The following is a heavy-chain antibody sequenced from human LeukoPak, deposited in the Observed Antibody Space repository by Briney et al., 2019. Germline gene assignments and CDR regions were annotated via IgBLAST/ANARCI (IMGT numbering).Heavy chain of an antibody. V-gene: IGHV1-18*01. CDR2: FSAYNGNT. Sequence: ASGKVSCKASGYSFSSYAINWVRQAPRQGLEWMGWFSAYNGNTYYAQKLQGRVTMATDTSTSTVYMELRSLRSDDTAVYYCARGGRYGGNTGLDYWGQGTLVTVSS. J-gene: IGHJ4*02. D-gene: IGHD4-23*01. CDR1: GYSFSSYA. CDR3: ARGGRYGGNTGLDY.